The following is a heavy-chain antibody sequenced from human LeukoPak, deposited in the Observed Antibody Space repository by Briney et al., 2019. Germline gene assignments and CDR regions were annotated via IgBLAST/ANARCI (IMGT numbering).Heavy chain of an antibody. D-gene: IGHD6-19*01. V-gene: IGHV4-34*01. J-gene: IGHJ4*02. Sequence: PSETLSLTCAVYGGSFSGYYWSWIRQPPGKGLEWIGEINHSGSTNYNPSLKSRVTISVDTSKNQFSLKLSSVTAADTAVYYCASLAVAGLSEGYWGQGTLVIVSS. CDR1: GGSFSGYY. CDR2: INHSGST. CDR3: ASLAVAGLSEGY.